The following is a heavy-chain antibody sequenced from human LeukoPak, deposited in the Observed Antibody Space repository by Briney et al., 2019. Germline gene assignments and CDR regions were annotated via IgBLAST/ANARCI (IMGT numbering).Heavy chain of an antibody. J-gene: IGHJ4*02. Sequence: SETLSLTCTVSGGSIRSGSYYWSWIRQAAGKGLEWIGRVYTSGSTNYNPSLESRVTISVDTSKNQISLNLSSVTAADTAAYYCAGGVTIVRGTSKHFDYWGQGTLVTVSS. V-gene: IGHV4-61*02. CDR1: GGSIRSGSYY. CDR3: AGGVTIVRGTSKHFDY. D-gene: IGHD3-10*01. CDR2: VYTSGST.